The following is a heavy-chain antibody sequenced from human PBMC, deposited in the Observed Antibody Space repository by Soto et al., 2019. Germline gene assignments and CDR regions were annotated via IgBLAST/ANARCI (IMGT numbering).Heavy chain of an antibody. CDR2: IWYDGSNK. V-gene: IGHV3-33*01. CDR3: AREDDEDAFDI. CDR1: GFTFSSYG. J-gene: IGHJ3*02. Sequence: QVQLVESGGGVVQPGRSLRLSCAASGFTFSSYGMHWVRQAPGKGLEWVAVIWYDGSNKYYADSVKGRFTISRDNSKNTLYLQMNSLRAEDTAVYYCAREDDEDAFDIWGQGTMLTVSS.